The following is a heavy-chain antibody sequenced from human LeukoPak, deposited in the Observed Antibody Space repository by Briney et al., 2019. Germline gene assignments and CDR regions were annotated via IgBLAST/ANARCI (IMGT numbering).Heavy chain of an antibody. D-gene: IGHD2-2*01. CDR1: GYTFSSYD. J-gene: IGHJ6*02. Sequence: GASVKVSCKASGYTFSSYDINWVRQATGQGLEWMGWMNPNSGYTDYAQNFQGRVTMTRDTSIGTAYMELSSLRSEDTAVYYCARGSVVPVAVRYYGMDVWGQGTAVTVSS. CDR2: MNPNSGYT. CDR3: ARGSVVPVAVRYYGMDV. V-gene: IGHV1-8*01.